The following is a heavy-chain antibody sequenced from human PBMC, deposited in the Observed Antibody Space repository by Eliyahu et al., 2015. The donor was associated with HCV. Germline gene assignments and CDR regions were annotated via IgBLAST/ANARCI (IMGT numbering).Heavy chain of an antibody. J-gene: IGHJ4*02. D-gene: IGHD3-9*01. CDR3: ARSGMGYYEVLTGYFPTPDFDS. CDR1: GASXSSSRFF. V-gene: IGHV4-39*01. CDR2: IYXTGSA. Sequence: QALLQESGPGLVKPSETLSLTCTVSGASXSSSRFFWGXXRQSPGKGLEWIXGIYXTGSAYYNPSLQSRATIWMDKSKSQFSLKLTSMTAADAAVYYCARSGMGYYEVLTGYFPTPDFDSWGQGTLVSVSS.